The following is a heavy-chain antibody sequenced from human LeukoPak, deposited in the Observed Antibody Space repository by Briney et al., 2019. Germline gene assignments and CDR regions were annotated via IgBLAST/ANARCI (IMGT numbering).Heavy chain of an antibody. CDR1: GYSFSSQY. J-gene: IGHJ3*01. D-gene: IGHD2-15*01. V-gene: IGHV5-51*01. Sequence: GESLKISCKASGYSFSSQYIAWVRQMPGKGLEWTAFLYPGDSNPRYSPSFQGQVTISADKSISTAYLQWSSLKASDTAMYYCARHSDCSDGTCYDSDAFDLWGQGTMVTVSS. CDR3: ARHSDCSDGTCYDSDAFDL. CDR2: LYPGDSNP.